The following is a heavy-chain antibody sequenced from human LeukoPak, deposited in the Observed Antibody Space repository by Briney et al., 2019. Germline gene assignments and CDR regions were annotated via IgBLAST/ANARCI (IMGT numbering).Heavy chain of an antibody. Sequence: PGGSLRLSCAVSGLTVNRNYMSWVRQAPGQGLEWVSVIYDNGYTYYTDSVNGRFTISRDDAKSTLYLQMNSLRVEDTAVYYCTRDSYDFDSNGSVDIWGQGTMVTVSS. D-gene: IGHD3-22*01. CDR3: TRDSYDFDSNGSVDI. J-gene: IGHJ3*02. CDR2: IYDNGYT. CDR1: GLTVNRNY. V-gene: IGHV3-53*01.